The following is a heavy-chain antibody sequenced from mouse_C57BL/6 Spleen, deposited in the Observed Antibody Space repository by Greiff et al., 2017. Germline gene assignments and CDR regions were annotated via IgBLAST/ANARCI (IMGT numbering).Heavy chain of an antibody. CDR2: INPNNGGT. J-gene: IGHJ2*01. V-gene: IGHV1-26*01. CDR3: ARNLGCNCDY. Sequence: EVQLQQSGPELVKPGASVKISCTASGYTFTDYYMNWVKQSHGKSLEWIGDINPNNGGTSYNQKFKGKATLTVDKSSSTAYMELRSLTSEDSAVYYCARNLGCNCDYWGQGTTLTVSA. CDR1: GYTFTDYY.